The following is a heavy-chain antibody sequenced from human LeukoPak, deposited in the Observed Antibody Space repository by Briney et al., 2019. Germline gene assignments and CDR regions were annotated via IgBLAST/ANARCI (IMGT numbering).Heavy chain of an antibody. CDR2: IYPADSDT. D-gene: IGHD2-15*01. CDR1: GYSFTTYW. CDR3: ARRCMSGYCSSGGPMDDY. V-gene: IGHV5-51*01. J-gene: IGHJ4*02. Sequence: GESLKISCKGSGYSFTTYWIGWVRQMPETGLEWMGVIYPADSDTTYNPSFQGQVTISADRSINTAYLQWSSLKASDTAMYYCARRCMSGYCSSGGPMDDYWGQGTLVTVSS.